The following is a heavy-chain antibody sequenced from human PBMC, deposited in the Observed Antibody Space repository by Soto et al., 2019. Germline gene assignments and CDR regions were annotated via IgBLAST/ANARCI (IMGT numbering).Heavy chain of an antibody. CDR1: GGTFSSYA. CDR2: IIPISGRA. D-gene: IGHD2-2*01. Sequence: QVQLVQSGAEVKKPGSSVKVSCKASGGTFSSYAISWVRQAPGQGLEWMGGIIPISGRANYAQKFQGRVTIVADESTSTAYMELSSLRSEDTAVYYCARSQGSSTSLEIYYYYYYGMDVWGQGTTVTVSS. V-gene: IGHV1-69*01. CDR3: ARSQGSSTSLEIYYYYYYGMDV. J-gene: IGHJ6*02.